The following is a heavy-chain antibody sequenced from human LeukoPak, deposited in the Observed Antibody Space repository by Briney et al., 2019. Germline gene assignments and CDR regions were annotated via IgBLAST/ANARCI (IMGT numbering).Heavy chain of an antibody. J-gene: IGHJ4*02. D-gene: IGHD5-18*01. Sequence: GGSLRLSCAASGFTFSSYWMSWVCQAPGKGLEWVANIKKDGSEKYYVDSVKGRFTISRDNAKTSLYLQMNSLRAEDTAVYYCARDLSGVTGYTYGRGIDYWGQGTLVTVSS. V-gene: IGHV3-7*01. CDR3: ARDLSGVTGYTYGRGIDY. CDR1: GFTFSSYW. CDR2: IKKDGSEK.